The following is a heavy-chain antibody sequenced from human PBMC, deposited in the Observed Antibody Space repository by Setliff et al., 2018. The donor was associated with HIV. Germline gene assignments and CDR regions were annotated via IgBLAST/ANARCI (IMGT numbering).Heavy chain of an antibody. V-gene: IGHV3-7*03. CDR3: ARVNDYGGNYYYYYMAV. J-gene: IGHJ6*03. Sequence: PGGSLRLSCAASGFTFSSYWMSWVRQAPGKGLEWVANIKQDGSEKYYVDSVKGRFTISRDNAKNSLYLQMNSLRAEDTAVYYCARVNDYGGNYYYYYMAVWGKGTTVTVSS. CDR2: IKQDGSEK. D-gene: IGHD4-17*01. CDR1: GFTFSSYW.